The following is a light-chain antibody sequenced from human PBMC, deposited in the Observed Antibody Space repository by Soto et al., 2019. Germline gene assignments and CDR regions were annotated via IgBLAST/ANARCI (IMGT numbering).Light chain of an antibody. J-gene: IGLJ2*01. CDR3: QSYDSSLSGSV. V-gene: IGLV1-40*01. CDR2: GNR. Sequence: QSVLTQPPSVSGAPGQRVTISCTGSRSNIGAGYDVHWYQQLPGTAPKLLIHGNRNRPSGVPDRFSGSKSGTSASLAITGLQAEDEADYYCQSYDSSLSGSVVGGGTKLTVL. CDR1: RSNIGAGYD.